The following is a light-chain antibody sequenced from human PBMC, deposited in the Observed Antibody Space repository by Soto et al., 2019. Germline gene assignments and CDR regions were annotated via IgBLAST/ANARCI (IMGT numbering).Light chain of an antibody. CDR2: AAS. J-gene: IGKJ1*01. CDR3: QQSYSTPRT. Sequence: DIQMTQSPSSLSASVGDRVTITCRASQSINKYLKWYQQKPGEAPKLLIYAASSLQSGVPSRFSGTESGTDFTLTISGLQPEDFGTYYCQQSYSTPRTFGQGTNVEIK. CDR1: QSINKY. V-gene: IGKV1-39*01.